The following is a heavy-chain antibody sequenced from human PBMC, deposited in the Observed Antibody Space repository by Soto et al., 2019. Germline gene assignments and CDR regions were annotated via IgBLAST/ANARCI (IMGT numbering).Heavy chain of an antibody. CDR1: GGSFSGYY. Sequence: QVQLQQWGAGLLKPSETLSLTSAVHGGSFSGYYWSWIRQPPGRGLEWIGEINPGGSTNYNPSLKSRFALSVDTSKSQFSLNLTSVTAADTAVYYCAREGLWFGELLPFDIWGQGTMVTVSS. V-gene: IGHV4-34*01. D-gene: IGHD3-10*01. J-gene: IGHJ3*02. CDR2: INPGGST. CDR3: AREGLWFGELLPFDI.